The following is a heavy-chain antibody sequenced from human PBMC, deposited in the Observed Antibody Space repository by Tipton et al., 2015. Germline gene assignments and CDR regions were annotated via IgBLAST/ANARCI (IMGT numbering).Heavy chain of an antibody. CDR1: GGSISSGDYY. CDR2: IYSSGST. D-gene: IGHD4-11*01. CDR3: ARGVYSDYSNSGWFDP. Sequence: TLSLTCTVSGGSISSGDYYWNWIRQPPGKGLEWIGYIYSSGSTYYNPSPKSRVSISLDTSKNQFSLKLSSVIAADTAVYYCARGVYSDYSNSGWFDPWGQGTLVTVSS. J-gene: IGHJ5*02. V-gene: IGHV4-30-4*01.